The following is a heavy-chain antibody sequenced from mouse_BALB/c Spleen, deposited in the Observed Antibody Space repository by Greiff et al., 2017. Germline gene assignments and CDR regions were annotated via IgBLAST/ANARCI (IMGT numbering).Heavy chain of an antibody. V-gene: IGHV5-6*01. CDR1: GFTFSSYG. D-gene: IGHD2-4*01. CDR2: ISSGGSYT. J-gene: IGHJ1*01. CDR3: ASLSTMITTGYFDV. Sequence: VQGVESGGDLVKPGGSLKLSCAASGFTFSSYGMSWVRQTPDKRLEWVATISSGGSYTYYPDSVKGRFTISRDNAKNTLYLQMSSLKSEDTAMYYCASLSTMITTGYFDVWGAGTTVTVSS.